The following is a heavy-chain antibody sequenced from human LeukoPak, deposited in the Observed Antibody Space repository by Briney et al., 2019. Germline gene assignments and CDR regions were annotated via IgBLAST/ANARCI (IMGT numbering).Heavy chain of an antibody. CDR3: ARGRLMYSSGWYPLDY. CDR2: INHSGST. D-gene: IGHD6-19*01. Sequence: SETLSLTCAVYGGSFSGYYWSWIRRPPGKGLEWIGEINHSGSTNYNPSLKSRVTISVDTSKNQFSLKLSSVTAADTAVYYCARGRLMYSSGWYPLDYWGQGTLVTVSS. J-gene: IGHJ4*02. CDR1: GGSFSGYY. V-gene: IGHV4-34*01.